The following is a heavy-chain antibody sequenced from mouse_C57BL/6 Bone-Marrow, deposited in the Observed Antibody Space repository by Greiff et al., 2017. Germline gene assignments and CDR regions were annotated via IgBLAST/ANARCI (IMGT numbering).Heavy chain of an antibody. CDR3: ARIHFYAMDY. Sequence: EVKLVASGGGLVKPGGSLKLSCAASGFTFSDYGMHWVRQAPEKGLEWVAYISSGSSTIYYADTVKGRFTISRDNAKNTLFLQMTSLRSEDTAMYYCARIHFYAMDYWGQGTSVTVSS. V-gene: IGHV5-17*01. CDR1: GFTFSDYG. CDR2: ISSGSSTI. J-gene: IGHJ4*01.